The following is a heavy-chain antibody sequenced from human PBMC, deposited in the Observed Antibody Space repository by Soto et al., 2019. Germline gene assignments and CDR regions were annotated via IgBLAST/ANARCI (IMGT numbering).Heavy chain of an antibody. CDR3: ASGSHVPHY. V-gene: IGHV4-30-2*06. J-gene: IGHJ4*02. Sequence: SESLSLTCAVSSGSISSGGYSWSWIRQSPGKGLEWIGYISHSGSTYYNPSLKSRVTISVDRSKNQFSLKLSSVTAADTAVYYCASGSHVPHYWGQGTLVTVSS. CDR2: ISHSGST. CDR1: SGSISSGGYS. D-gene: IGHD6-6*01.